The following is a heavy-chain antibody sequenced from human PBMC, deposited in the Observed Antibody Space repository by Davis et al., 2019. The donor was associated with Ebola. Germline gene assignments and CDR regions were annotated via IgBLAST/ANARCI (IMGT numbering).Heavy chain of an antibody. V-gene: IGHV3-48*01. Sequence: GGSLRLSCAASGFTFSSYSMNWVRQAPGKGLEWVSYISSSSSTIYYADSVKGRFTISRDNAKNSLYLQMNSLRAEDTAVYYCARDRAGCTNGVCYDYYYYYYMDVWGKGTTVTVSS. CDR1: GFTFSSYS. D-gene: IGHD2-8*01. CDR3: ARDRAGCTNGVCYDYYYYYYMDV. J-gene: IGHJ6*03. CDR2: ISSSSSTI.